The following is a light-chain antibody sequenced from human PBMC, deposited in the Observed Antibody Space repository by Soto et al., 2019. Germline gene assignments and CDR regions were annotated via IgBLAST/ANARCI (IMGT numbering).Light chain of an antibody. V-gene: IGKV1-5*01. CDR1: QSISTW. J-gene: IGKJ4*02. CDR2: DAS. Sequence: IQITPSPPTLCASVGDRVTITCRASQSISTWLAWYQQKPGKAPKLLIYDASTLKSGVPSRFSGSGSGTEFTLTISSLQPDDFATYYCQQHNSYPRTFGGGTKVDIK. CDR3: QQHNSYPRT.